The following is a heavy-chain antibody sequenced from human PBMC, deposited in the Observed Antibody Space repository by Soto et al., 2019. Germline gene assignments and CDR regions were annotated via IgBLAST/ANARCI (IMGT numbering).Heavy chain of an antibody. Sequence: EVQLLESGGGLVQTGGSLRLSCAASGFTFSSYAMSWVRQAPGKGLEWVSAISGSGVSTYYADSVKGRFTISRDNSKNTLYLQMNSLRAEDTAVYYCAKEGEHSSGWANFDYWGQGTLVTVSS. CDR3: AKEGEHSSGWANFDY. D-gene: IGHD6-19*01. J-gene: IGHJ4*02. V-gene: IGHV3-23*01. CDR2: ISGSGVST. CDR1: GFTFSSYA.